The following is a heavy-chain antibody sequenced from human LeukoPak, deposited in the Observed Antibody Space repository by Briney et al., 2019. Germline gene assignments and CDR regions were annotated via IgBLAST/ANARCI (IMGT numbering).Heavy chain of an antibody. J-gene: IGHJ4*02. V-gene: IGHV1-2*02. CDR2: TNPNSGGT. CDR3: ARRPSYYYDSRPLDY. CDR1: GYTFTSYG. Sequence: ASVKVSCKAPGYTFTSYGISWVRQAPGQGLEWMGWTNPNSGGTNYAQKFQGRVTMTRDTSISTAYMELSRLRSDDTAAYYCARRPSYYYDSRPLDYWGQGTLVTVSS. D-gene: IGHD3-22*01.